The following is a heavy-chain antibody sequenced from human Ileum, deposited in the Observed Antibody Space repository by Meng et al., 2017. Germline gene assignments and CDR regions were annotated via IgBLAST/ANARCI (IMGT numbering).Heavy chain of an antibody. D-gene: IGHD3-22*01. CDR3: VREDSSGYWAY. Sequence: QVQLVQSGAEVKKPGASVKVSCKASGYTFIDYYVHWVRQAPGQGLEWMGRIIAGSGSTRYSQKFQGRITITRDTSANIAYMDLSSLRFEDTAVYYCVREDSSGYWAYWGQGTLVTVSS. V-gene: IGHV1-2*06. CDR2: IIAGSGST. CDR1: GYTFIDYY. J-gene: IGHJ4*02.